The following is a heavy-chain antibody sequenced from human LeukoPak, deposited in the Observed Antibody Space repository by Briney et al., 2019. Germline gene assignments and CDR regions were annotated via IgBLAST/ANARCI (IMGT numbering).Heavy chain of an antibody. CDR3: AKEYSSSWYGTYYYYGMDV. CDR2: ISGSGGST. J-gene: IGHJ6*02. Sequence: QTGGSLRLSCAASGFTFSSYAMSWVRQAPGKGLEWVSAISGSGGSTYYADSVKGRFTISRDNSKNTLYLQMNSLRAEDTAVYYCAKEYSSSWYGTYYYYGMDVWGQGTTVTVSS. D-gene: IGHD6-13*01. CDR1: GFTFSSYA. V-gene: IGHV3-23*01.